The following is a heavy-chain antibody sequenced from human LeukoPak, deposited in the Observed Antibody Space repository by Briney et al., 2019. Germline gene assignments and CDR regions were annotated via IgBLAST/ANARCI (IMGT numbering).Heavy chain of an antibody. CDR1: GFTFSCYA. D-gene: IGHD4-17*01. Sequence: GALRLSCAASGFTFSCYAIYWVRHAPGKGVGWGGVISYDGSNKYYADSVKGRFTISRDNSKNTLYLQMNSLRAEDTAVYYCARIPPHDYVDAFDIWGQGTMVTVSS. CDR3: ARIPPHDYVDAFDI. V-gene: IGHV3-30-3*01. CDR2: ISYDGSNK. J-gene: IGHJ3*02.